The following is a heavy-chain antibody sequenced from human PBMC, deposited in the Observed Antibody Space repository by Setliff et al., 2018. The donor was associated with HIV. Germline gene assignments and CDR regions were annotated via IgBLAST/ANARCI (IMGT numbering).Heavy chain of an antibody. CDR1: GFTFSYSG. Sequence: LRLSCIASGFTFSYSGMHWVRQAPGKGLEWVALISFDGSNKYYADSVKGRFTISRDYSQNALYLQMNSLRTEDTAVYYCAKEGYYDYSGYYYIYYYMDVWGKGTTVTVSS. D-gene: IGHD3-22*01. CDR3: AKEGYYDYSGYYYIYYYMDV. J-gene: IGHJ6*03. V-gene: IGHV3-30*06. CDR2: ISFDGSNK.